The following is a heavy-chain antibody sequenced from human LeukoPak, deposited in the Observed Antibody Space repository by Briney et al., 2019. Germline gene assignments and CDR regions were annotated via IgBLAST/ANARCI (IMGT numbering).Heavy chain of an antibody. D-gene: IGHD3-3*01. V-gene: IGHV3-66*01. CDR1: GFTVSSNY. J-gene: IGHJ6*03. CDR2: IYSGGST. Sequence: PGGSLRLSCAASGFTVSSNYMSWVRQAPGKGLEWVSVIYSGGSTYYADSVKGRFTISRDNSKNTLYLQMNSLRAEDTAVYYCAREAYDDFWSGSWRYYYYMDVWGKGTTVTVSS. CDR3: AREAYDDFWSGSWRYYYYMDV.